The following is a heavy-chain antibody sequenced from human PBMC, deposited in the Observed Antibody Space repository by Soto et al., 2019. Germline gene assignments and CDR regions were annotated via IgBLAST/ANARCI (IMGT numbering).Heavy chain of an antibody. Sequence: EVQLLESGGALVQPGGSLRLSCAASGFTFSSYAMTWVRQAPGKGLEWVSSINTYGGSTYYAESVKGRFAISRDNSKKTLFLQMDSLRAEDTAVYYCAKDGDNWNLPHYFDCWGQGTLVTVSS. CDR2: INTYGGST. V-gene: IGHV3-23*01. J-gene: IGHJ4*02. CDR3: AKDGDNWNLPHYFDC. CDR1: GFTFSSYA. D-gene: IGHD1-20*01.